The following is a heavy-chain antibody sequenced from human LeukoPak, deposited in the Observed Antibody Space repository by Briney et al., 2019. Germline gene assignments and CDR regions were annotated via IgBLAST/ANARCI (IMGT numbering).Heavy chain of an antibody. V-gene: IGHV4-59*08. J-gene: IGHJ4*02. CDR2: IYYSGST. Sequence: SETLSLTCTVSGGSISSYYWSWIRQPPGKGLEWIGYIYYSGSTNYNPSLKSRVTISVDTSKNQFSLKLSSVTAADTAVYYCARLELNYYDILTGSFDYWGQGTLVTVSS. D-gene: IGHD3-9*01. CDR3: ARLELNYYDILTGSFDY. CDR1: GGSISSYY.